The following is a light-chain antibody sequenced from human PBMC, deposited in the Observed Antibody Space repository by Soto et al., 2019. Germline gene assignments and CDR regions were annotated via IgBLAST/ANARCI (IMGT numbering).Light chain of an antibody. CDR2: GAS. CDR3: QQYNNWPLT. CDR1: QSVSSN. V-gene: IGKV3-15*01. Sequence: MTQSPSSLSASVGDRVTLSCRASQSVSSNLAWYQQKPGQAPRLLIYGASTRATGIPARFSGSGSGTEFTLTISSLQSEDFAVYYCQQYNNWPLTFGGGTKVEIK. J-gene: IGKJ4*01.